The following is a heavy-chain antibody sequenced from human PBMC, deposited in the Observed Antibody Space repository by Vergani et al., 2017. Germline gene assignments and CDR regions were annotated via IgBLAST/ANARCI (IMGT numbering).Heavy chain of an antibody. Sequence: QVQLQESGPGLVKPSQTLSLTCTVSGGSISSGSYYWIWIRQPAGKGLEWIGRIYTSGSTNYNPSLKSRVTISVDTSKNQFSLKLSSVTAADTAVYYCASSEVYSSSSSFDYWGQGTLVTVSS. V-gene: IGHV4-61*02. J-gene: IGHJ4*02. CDR3: ASSEVYSSSSSFDY. CDR1: GGSISSGSYY. D-gene: IGHD6-13*01. CDR2: IYTSGST.